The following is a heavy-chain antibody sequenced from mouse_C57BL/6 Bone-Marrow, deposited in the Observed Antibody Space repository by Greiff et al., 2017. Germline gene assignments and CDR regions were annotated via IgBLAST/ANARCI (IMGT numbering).Heavy chain of an antibody. Sequence: EVKLVESGEGLVKPGGSLKLSCAASGFTFSSYAMSWVRQTPEKRLEWVAYISSGGDYIYYADTVKGRFTISRDNARNTLYLQMSRLKSEDTAMYYCTRGAAWFAYWGQGTLVTVSA. CDR2: ISSGGDYI. CDR1: GFTFSSYA. V-gene: IGHV5-9-1*02. J-gene: IGHJ3*01. CDR3: TRGAAWFAY.